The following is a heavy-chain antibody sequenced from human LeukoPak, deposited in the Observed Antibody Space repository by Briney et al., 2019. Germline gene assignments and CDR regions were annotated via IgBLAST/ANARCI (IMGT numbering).Heavy chain of an antibody. J-gene: IGHJ4*02. Sequence: PGGSLRLSCAASGFTFSSYGMHWVRQAPGKGLEWVAVISYDGSNKYYADSVKGRFTISRDNSKNTLYLQMNSLRAEDTAVYYRAKDGGGTSGSYSYWGQGTLVTVSS. CDR2: ISYDGSNK. CDR1: GFTFSSYG. V-gene: IGHV3-30*18. D-gene: IGHD3-10*01. CDR3: AKDGGGTSGSYSY.